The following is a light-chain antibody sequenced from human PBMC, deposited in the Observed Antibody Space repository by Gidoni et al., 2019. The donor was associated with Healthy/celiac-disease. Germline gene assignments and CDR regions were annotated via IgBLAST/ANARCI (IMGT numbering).Light chain of an antibody. CDR2: DAS. CDR1: QSVSSY. Sequence: EIVSTQSPATLSLSPGERATLSCRASQSVSSYLAWYKQKPGQAPRLLIYDASNRATGIPARFSGSGSGTDFTLTISSLEPEDFAVYYCQQRSNWPPALTFGGGTKVEIK. J-gene: IGKJ4*01. V-gene: IGKV3-11*01. CDR3: QQRSNWPPALT.